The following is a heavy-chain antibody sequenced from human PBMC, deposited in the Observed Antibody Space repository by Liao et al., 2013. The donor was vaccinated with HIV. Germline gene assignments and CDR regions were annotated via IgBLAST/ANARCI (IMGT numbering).Heavy chain of an antibody. J-gene: IGHJ6*03. Sequence: QVQLQESGPGLVKPSETLSLTCTVSGGSISNFYWSWIRQPPGKGLEWIGHIYSSGSTTYNPSLKSPVTMSVDTSKNQFSLKLSYVTAADTAVYYCAREIMCSSTSCYTNYYYYYMDVWGKGTTVTVSS. V-gene: IGHV4-4*07. CDR1: GGSISNFY. CDR2: IYSSGST. D-gene: IGHD2-2*02. CDR3: AREIMCSSTSCYTNYYYYYMDV.